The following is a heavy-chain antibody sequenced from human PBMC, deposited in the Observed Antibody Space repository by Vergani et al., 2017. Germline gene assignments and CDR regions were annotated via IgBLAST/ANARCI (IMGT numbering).Heavy chain of an antibody. D-gene: IGHD3-3*01. CDR3: ARWDPIFGVVYH. CDR2: ISWNSGSI. CDR1: GFTFDDYA. Sequence: VQLVESGGGLVQPGRSLRLSCAASGFTFDDYAMHWVRQAPGKGLEWVSGISWNSGSIGYADSVKGRFTISRDNAKNSLYLQMNSLRAEDTALYYCARWDPIFGVVYHWGQGTLVTVSS. J-gene: IGHJ5*02. V-gene: IGHV3-9*01.